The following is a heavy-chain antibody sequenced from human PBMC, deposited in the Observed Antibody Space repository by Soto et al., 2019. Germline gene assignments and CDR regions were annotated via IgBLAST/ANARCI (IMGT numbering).Heavy chain of an antibody. Sequence: GGSLRLSCAGSGFTFNRNAMSWVRQAPGKGLEWVSGITGNSAFTYYADSVKGRFTISRDNSKNTLYLQMNTLGVGDTAVYYCAKNRDYDYDAFDVWGQGTVVTVSS. V-gene: IGHV3-23*01. CDR2: ITGNSAFT. CDR3: AKNRDYDYDAFDV. J-gene: IGHJ3*01. CDR1: GFTFNRNA. D-gene: IGHD3-16*01.